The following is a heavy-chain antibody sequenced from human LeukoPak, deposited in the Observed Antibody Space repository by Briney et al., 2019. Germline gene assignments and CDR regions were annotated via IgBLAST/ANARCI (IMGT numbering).Heavy chain of an antibody. V-gene: IGHV1-2*02. CDR1: GYTFTGYY. D-gene: IGHD3-10*01. CDR2: INPNSGGT. Sequence: ASVKVSCKASGYTFTGYYMHWVRQAPGQGLEWMGWINPNSGGTNYAQKFQGRVTMTRDTSISTAYMELSRLRSDDAAVYYCARDKVKYYYGSGSYFGYFDYWGQGTLVTVSS. CDR3: ARDKVKYYYGSGSYFGYFDY. J-gene: IGHJ4*02.